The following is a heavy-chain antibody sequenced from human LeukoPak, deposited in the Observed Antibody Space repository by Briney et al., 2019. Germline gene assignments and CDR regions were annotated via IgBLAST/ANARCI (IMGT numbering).Heavy chain of an antibody. J-gene: IGHJ6*02. Sequence: SETLSLTCTVSGGSISSYYWSWIRQPPGKGLEWIGYIYYSGSTNYNPSLKRRVTISVDTSKNQFSLKLSSVTAADTAVYYCAGRIQHYDFWSGYQNPYGMDVWGQGTTVTVSS. CDR1: GGSISSYY. D-gene: IGHD3-3*01. V-gene: IGHV4-59*01. CDR2: IYYSGST. CDR3: AGRIQHYDFWSGYQNPYGMDV.